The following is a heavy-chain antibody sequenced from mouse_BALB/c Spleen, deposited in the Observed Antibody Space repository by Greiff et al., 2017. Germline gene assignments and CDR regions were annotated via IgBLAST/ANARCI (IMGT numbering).Heavy chain of an antibody. D-gene: IGHD3-1*01. J-gene: IGHJ3*01. CDR2: ISYSGST. Sequence: VQLKESGPGLVKPSQSLSLTCTVTGYSITSDYAWNWIRQFPGNKLEWMGYISYSGSTSYNPSLKSRISITRDTSKNQFFLQLNSVTTEDTATYYCARSGGSLRGFAYWGQGTLVTVSA. CDR3: ARSGGSLRGFAY. CDR1: GYSITSDYA. V-gene: IGHV3-2*02.